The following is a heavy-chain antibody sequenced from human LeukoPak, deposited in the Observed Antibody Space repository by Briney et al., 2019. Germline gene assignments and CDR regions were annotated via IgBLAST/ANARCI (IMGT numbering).Heavy chain of an antibody. CDR1: GGSITSGGYY. V-gene: IGHV4-31*03. CDR2: VYYSGST. J-gene: IGHJ5*02. D-gene: IGHD1-7*01. Sequence: PSQTLSLTCSVSGGSITSGGYYWSWIRQHPGKGLEWIGYVYYSGSTYYNPSLKSRVTISLDTSKNNFSLKLSSVTAADTAVYYCAIGCHCNYGLSSWFDPWGQGTLVIVSS. CDR3: AIGCHCNYGLSSWFDP.